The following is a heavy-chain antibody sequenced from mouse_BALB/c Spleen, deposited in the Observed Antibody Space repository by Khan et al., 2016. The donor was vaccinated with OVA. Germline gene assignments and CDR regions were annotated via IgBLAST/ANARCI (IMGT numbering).Heavy chain of an antibody. CDR3: TIGNYPYYVMDY. D-gene: IGHD2-1*01. CDR1: GYTFTSYW. Sequence: QVQLQQPGAELVKPGASVKLSCKASGYTFTSYWMPWVKLRPGQGFEWIGEFNPTNGGTNYNETFKRKATLTVDKSSTTAYMQLSRLTSDDAAVYYCTIGNYPYYVMDYWGQGTSVTVSS. CDR2: FNPTNGGT. V-gene: IGHV1S81*02. J-gene: IGHJ4*01.